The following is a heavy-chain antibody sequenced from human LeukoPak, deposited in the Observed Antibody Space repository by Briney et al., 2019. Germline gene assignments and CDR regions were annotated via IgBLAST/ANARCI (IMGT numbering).Heavy chain of an antibody. CDR2: INHSGST. CDR1: GGSFSGYY. J-gene: IGHJ6*02. Sequence: SETLSLTCAVYGGSFSGYYWSWIRQPPGKGLEWIGEINHSGSTNYNPSLKSRVTISVDTSKNQFSLKLSSVTAADTAVYYCARGWGGCSGGSCPYYYYYGMDVWGQGTTVTVSS. CDR3: ARGWGGCSGGSCPYYYYYGMDV. V-gene: IGHV4-34*01. D-gene: IGHD2-15*01.